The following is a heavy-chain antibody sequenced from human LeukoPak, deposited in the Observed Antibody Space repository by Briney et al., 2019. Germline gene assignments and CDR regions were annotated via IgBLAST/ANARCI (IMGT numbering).Heavy chain of an antibody. Sequence: GGSLRLSCAASGFTFSSYAMSWVRQAPGKGLEWVSGISGSGDNTYYADSVKGRFTISRDNSKNTLYVQVNSLGTEDTAAYYCAREKDSSGYAPYWGQGTLVTVSS. CDR2: ISGSGDNT. V-gene: IGHV3-23*01. CDR3: AREKDSSGYAPY. CDR1: GFTFSSYA. J-gene: IGHJ4*02. D-gene: IGHD3-22*01.